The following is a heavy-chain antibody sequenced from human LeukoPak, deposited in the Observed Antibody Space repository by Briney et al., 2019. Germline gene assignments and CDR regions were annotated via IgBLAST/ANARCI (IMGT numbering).Heavy chain of an antibody. CDR1: GGSFRDYY. V-gene: IGHV4-34*01. CDR2: INHSGNT. J-gene: IGHJ4*02. Sequence: SETLSLTCAVYGGSFRDYYWSWIRQPPGKGLEWIGEINHSGNTAYNPSLKSRVTISVDTSKNQFSLKLSSVTAADTAVYYCARDSPASMVRGVITLFDYWGQGTLVTVSS. D-gene: IGHD3-10*01. CDR3: ARDSPASMVRGVITLFDY.